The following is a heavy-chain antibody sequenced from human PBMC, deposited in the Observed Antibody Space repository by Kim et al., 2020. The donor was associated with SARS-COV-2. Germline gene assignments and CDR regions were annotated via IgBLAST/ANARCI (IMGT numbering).Heavy chain of an antibody. J-gene: IGHJ4*02. CDR2: INPNSGGT. V-gene: IGHV1-2*02. D-gene: IGHD3-16*01. CDR1: GYTFTGYY. CDR3: ARGGDMSTKRPHDY. Sequence: ASVKVSCKASGYTFTGYYIHWVRQAPGQGLEWMGWINPNSGGTKYAQKVQGRVTMTRDTSISTAYMELSSLKSDDTAVYFCARGGDMSTKRPHDYWGQGILVTVSS.